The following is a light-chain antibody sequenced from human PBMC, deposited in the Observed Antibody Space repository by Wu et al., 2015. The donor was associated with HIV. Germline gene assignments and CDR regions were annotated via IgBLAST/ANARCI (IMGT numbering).Light chain of an antibody. V-gene: IGKV3-11*01. CDR3: HQRTTWPRT. CDR2: DTS. CDR1: QSVSRF. Sequence: TLSASSRGKSHPSPCGASQSVSRFLAWYQHKPGQAPRVLIYDTSNRAAGIPTRFSGSGFGTDFTLTISSLEPEDFAVYYCHQRTTWPRTFGQGTKVEVK. J-gene: IGKJ1*01.